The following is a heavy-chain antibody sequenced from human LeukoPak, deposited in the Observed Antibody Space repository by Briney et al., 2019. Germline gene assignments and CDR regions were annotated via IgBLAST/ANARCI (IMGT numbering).Heavy chain of an antibody. CDR3: AKDIREFWDIVVVPAAGDAFDI. Sequence: GGSLRLSCAASGFTLSSYAMSWVRQAPGKGLEWVSAISGSGGSTYYADSVKGRFTISRDNSKNTLYLQMNSLRAEDTAVYYCAKDIREFWDIVVVPAAGDAFDIWGQGTMVTVSS. J-gene: IGHJ3*02. D-gene: IGHD2-2*01. CDR1: GFTLSSYA. CDR2: ISGSGGST. V-gene: IGHV3-23*01.